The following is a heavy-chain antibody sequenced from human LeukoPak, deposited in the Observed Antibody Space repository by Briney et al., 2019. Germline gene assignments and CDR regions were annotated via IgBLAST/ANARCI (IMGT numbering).Heavy chain of an antibody. D-gene: IGHD3-10*01. CDR2: INPNSGGT. V-gene: IGHV1-2*02. CDR1: GYTFTGYY. J-gene: IGHJ4*02. CDR3: ARGRGQLLWFGEWPDY. Sequence: EASVKVSCKASGYTFTGYYMHWVRQAPGQGLEWMGWINPNSGGTNYAQKFQGRVTMTRDTSISTAYMELSRLRSDDTAVYYCARGRGQLLWFGEWPDYWGQGTLVTVSS.